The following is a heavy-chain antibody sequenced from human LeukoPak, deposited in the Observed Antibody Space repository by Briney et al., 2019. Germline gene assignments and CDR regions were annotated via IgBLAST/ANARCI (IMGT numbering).Heavy chain of an antibody. CDR1: GGSISSYY. D-gene: IGHD6-13*01. CDR3: ARVGSSSLLGYFDL. CDR2: IYYSGST. J-gene: IGHJ2*01. Sequence: SETLSLTCTVSGGSISSYYWSWIRQPPGKGLEWIGYIYYSGSTNYNPSLKSRVTISVDTSKNQFSLKLSSVTAADTAVYYCARVGSSSLLGYFDLWGRGTLVTVSS. V-gene: IGHV4-59*01.